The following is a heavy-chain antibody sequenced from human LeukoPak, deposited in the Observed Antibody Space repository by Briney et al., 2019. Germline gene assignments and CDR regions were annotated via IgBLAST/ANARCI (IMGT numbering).Heavy chain of an antibody. CDR2: IKQGGSEK. CDR3: ARDLPYDYIWKSPRRGSTFDY. CDR1: GFTFTSYW. D-gene: IGHD3-16*01. Sequence: GGSLRLSCAASGFTFTSYWMSWVRQAPGKGLEWVASIKQGGSEKYYVDSVKGRFTISRDNAKKSLYLQMNSLRAEDTAVYYCARDLPYDYIWKSPRRGSTFDYWGQGALVTVSS. V-gene: IGHV3-7*01. J-gene: IGHJ4*02.